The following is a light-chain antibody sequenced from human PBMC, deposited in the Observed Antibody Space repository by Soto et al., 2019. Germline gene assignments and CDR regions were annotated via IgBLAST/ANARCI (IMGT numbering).Light chain of an antibody. Sequence: IGLTLSPVPVSLSQGERATLSCRASQSVSSSYLAWYQQKPGQAPRLLIYGASSRATGIPDRFSGSGSGTDFTLTISSLEPEDFAVYYCQQYGSSPWTFGQGTKVDIK. CDR2: GAS. J-gene: IGKJ1*01. CDR3: QQYGSSPWT. V-gene: IGKV3-20*01. CDR1: QSVSSSY.